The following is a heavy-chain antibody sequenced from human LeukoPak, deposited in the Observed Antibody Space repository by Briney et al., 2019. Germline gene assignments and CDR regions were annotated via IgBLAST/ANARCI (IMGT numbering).Heavy chain of an antibody. J-gene: IGHJ6*03. V-gene: IGHV3-48*03. Sequence: PGGSLRLSCAASGFTFSSYEMNWVRQAPGKGLEWVSYISSSGSTIYYADSVKGRFTISRDNAKNSLYLQMNSLRAEDTAVYYCAREGHYDILTGYYAYYMDVWGKGTTVTVSS. CDR1: GFTFSSYE. D-gene: IGHD3-9*01. CDR2: ISSSGSTI. CDR3: AREGHYDILTGYYAYYMDV.